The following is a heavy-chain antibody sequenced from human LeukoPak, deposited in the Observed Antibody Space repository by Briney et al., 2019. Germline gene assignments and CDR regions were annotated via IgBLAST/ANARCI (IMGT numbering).Heavy chain of an antibody. D-gene: IGHD2-2*02. CDR1: GFTFGDYA. J-gene: IGHJ5*02. V-gene: IGHV3-49*03. CDR3: TRQYCSSTSCYINWFDP. CDR2: IRSKAYGGTR. Sequence: GGSLRLSCTASGFTFGDYAMSWFRQAPGKGLEWVGFIRSKAYGGTREYAASVKGRFTISRDDSKSTAYLQMNSLKTEDTAVYYCTRQYCSSTSCYINWFDPWGQGTLVTVSS.